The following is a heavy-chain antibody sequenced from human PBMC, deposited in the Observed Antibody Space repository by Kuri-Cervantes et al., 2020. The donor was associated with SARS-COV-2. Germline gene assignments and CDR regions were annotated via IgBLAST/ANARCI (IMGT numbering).Heavy chain of an antibody. Sequence: GESLKISCAASGFTFSSYSMNWVRQAPGKGLEWVSSISSSSSYMYYADSVKGRFTISRDNAKNTLYLQMNSLRAEDTAVYYCARGINDFWSGYFTRVQFDIWGQGTMVTVSS. CDR2: ISSSSSYM. D-gene: IGHD3-3*01. CDR3: ARGINDFWSGYFTRVQFDI. CDR1: GFTFSSYS. J-gene: IGHJ3*02. V-gene: IGHV3-21*01.